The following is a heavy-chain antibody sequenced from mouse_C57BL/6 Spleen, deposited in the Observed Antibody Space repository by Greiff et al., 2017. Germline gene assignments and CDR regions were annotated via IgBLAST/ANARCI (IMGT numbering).Heavy chain of an antibody. Sequence: EVMLVESEGGLVQPGSSMKLSCTASGFTFSDYYMAWVRQVPEKGLEWVANINYDGSSTYYLDSLKSRFIISRDNAKNILYLQMSSLKSEDTATYYCGRGIYGYDEGYFDYWGQGTTLTVSS. CDR2: INYDGSST. CDR1: GFTFSDYY. V-gene: IGHV5-16*01. CDR3: GRGIYGYDEGYFDY. D-gene: IGHD2-2*01. J-gene: IGHJ2*01.